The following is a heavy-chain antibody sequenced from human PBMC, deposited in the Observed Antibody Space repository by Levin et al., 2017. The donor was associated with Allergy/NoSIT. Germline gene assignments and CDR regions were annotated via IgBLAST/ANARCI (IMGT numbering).Heavy chain of an antibody. CDR1: GFSLSTSGMC. J-gene: IGHJ4*02. Sequence: ESGPTLVKPTQTLTLTCTFSGFSLSTSGMCVSWIRQPPGKALEWLARIDWDDDKYYGTSLKTRLIISKDTSKNQVVLRMTNMDPVDTATYYCARLYYYDSSGYPTTDYWGQGTLVTVSS. D-gene: IGHD3-22*01. V-gene: IGHV2-70*11. CDR2: IDWDDDK. CDR3: ARLYYYDSSGYPTTDY.